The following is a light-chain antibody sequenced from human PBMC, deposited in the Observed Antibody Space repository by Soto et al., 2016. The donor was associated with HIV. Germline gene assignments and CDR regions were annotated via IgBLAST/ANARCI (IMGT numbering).Light chain of an antibody. CDR1: QDIGND. CDR2: GAS. CDR3: LQLNNFPRT. Sequence: DIQMTQSPSSLSASVGDTVTITCRASQDIGNDLGWYQQKPGQPPKRLIYGASSLESGVPSRFSGSRSATEFTLTISSLQPEDFATYYCLQLNNFPRTFGQGTKVE. J-gene: IGKJ1*01. V-gene: IGKV1-17*01.